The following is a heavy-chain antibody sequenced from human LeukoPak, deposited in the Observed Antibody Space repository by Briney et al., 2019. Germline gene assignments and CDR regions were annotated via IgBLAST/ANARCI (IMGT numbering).Heavy chain of an antibody. CDR2: IIPIFGTA. J-gene: IGHJ3*02. D-gene: IGHD3-22*01. CDR3: ARALLPYSSPPRSAFDI. Sequence: GASVKVSCKASGYTFTSYGISWVRQAPGQGLEWMGGIIPIFGTANYAQKFQGRVTITADESTSTAYMELSSLRSEDTAVYYCARALLPYSSPPRSAFDIWGQGTMVTVSS. CDR1: GYTFTSYG. V-gene: IGHV1-69*13.